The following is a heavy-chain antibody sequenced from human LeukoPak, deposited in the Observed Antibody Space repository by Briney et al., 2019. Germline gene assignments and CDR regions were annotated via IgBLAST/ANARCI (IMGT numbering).Heavy chain of an antibody. J-gene: IGHJ1*01. V-gene: IGHV4-4*07. CDR3: ARDCSSSSCYGYFHH. Sequence: PSETLSLTCTVSVGSISSYYWSWIRQPAGKGLEWIGRIYTSGNTYYNPFLKSRVTMSVDTSKNQFSLKLNSVTAADTAVYYCARDCSSSSCYGYFHHWGQGTLVTVSS. CDR2: IYTSGNT. CDR1: VGSISSYY. D-gene: IGHD2-2*01.